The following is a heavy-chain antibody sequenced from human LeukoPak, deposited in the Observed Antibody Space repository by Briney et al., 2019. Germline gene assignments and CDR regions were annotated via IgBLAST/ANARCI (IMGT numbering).Heavy chain of an antibody. D-gene: IGHD5-12*01. CDR2: ISGSGGST. V-gene: IGHV3-23*01. CDR3: ARVATRRKNFDY. Sequence: GGSLRLSCAASGFTFDDYAMHWVRQAPGKGLEWVSAISGSGGSTYYADSVKGRFTISRDNSKNTLYLQMNSLRAEDTAVYYCARVATRRKNFDYWGQGTLVTVSS. J-gene: IGHJ4*02. CDR1: GFTFDDYA.